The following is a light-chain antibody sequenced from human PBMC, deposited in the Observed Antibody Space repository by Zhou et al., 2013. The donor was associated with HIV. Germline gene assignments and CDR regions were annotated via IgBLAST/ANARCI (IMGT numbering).Light chain of an antibody. CDR3: QQYDDSRAS. J-gene: IGKJ2*03. CDR1: QSVSTN. Sequence: EIVMTQSPATLSVSSGEGATLSCRASQSVSTNLAWYQQKRGLAPRLLIYGASSRATGIPDRFSGSGSGKDFTLTISRLEPEDFAVYYCQQYDDSRASFGRGTKLEI. V-gene: IGKV3D-15*01. CDR2: GAS.